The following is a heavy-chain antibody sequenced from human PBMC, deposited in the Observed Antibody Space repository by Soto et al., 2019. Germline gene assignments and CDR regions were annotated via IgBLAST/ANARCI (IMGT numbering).Heavy chain of an antibody. CDR3: AREPLKSGSVDY. J-gene: IGHJ4*02. CDR1: GFTFSSYA. CDR2: ISGSGGST. V-gene: IGHV3-23*01. Sequence: GSLRLSCAASGFTFSSYAMSWVRQAPGKGLEWVSAISGSGGSTYYADSVKGRFTISRDNSKNTLYLQMNSLRAEDTAVYYCAREPLKSGSVDYWGQGTLVTVSS. D-gene: IGHD5-12*01.